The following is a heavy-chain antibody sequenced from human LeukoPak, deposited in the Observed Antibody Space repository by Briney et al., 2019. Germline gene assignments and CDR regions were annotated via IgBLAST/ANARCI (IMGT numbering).Heavy chain of an antibody. CDR2: IYTSGSP. D-gene: IGHD3-10*01. J-gene: IGHJ4*02. CDR1: GDSINIGSYY. V-gene: IGHV4-61*02. Sequence: PSQTLSLTCTVSGDSINIGSYYWSWIRQPAGKVLEWIGRIYTSGSPNYNPSLKSRVTISVDTSKNQFSLKLSSVTAADTAVYYCASQVYGSGSYRFDYWGQGTLVTVSS. CDR3: ASQVYGSGSYRFDY.